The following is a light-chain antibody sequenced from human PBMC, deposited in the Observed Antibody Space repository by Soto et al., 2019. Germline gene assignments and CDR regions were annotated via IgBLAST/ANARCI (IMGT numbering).Light chain of an antibody. CDR2: AAS. CDR1: QGIGGS. V-gene: IGKV1-27*01. J-gene: IGKJ4*01. CDR3: QQYNSPPLT. Sequence: DILMTQSPSSLSASLGDRVTITCRASQGIGGSLAWYQQRPGRVPSLLIYAASTLASGVPSRFSGSGSGTDFTLTISSLQPEDVATYYCQQYNSPPLTFGGGTKVEIK.